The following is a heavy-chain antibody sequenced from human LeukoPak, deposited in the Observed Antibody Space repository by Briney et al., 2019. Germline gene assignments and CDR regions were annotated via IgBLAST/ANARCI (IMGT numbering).Heavy chain of an antibody. D-gene: IGHD5-18*01. CDR1: GFILEEST. Sequence: GGSLRLTCAASGFILEESTMHWVRQAPGKGLEWVSVINWDGGTTHYGDSVKGRFTISRDNSKSSLFLQLKSLTSDDTAFYYCATGDVDSPMNFYHWGQGTLVTVSS. J-gene: IGHJ4*02. CDR3: ATGDVDSPMNFYH. V-gene: IGHV3-43*01. CDR2: INWDGGTT.